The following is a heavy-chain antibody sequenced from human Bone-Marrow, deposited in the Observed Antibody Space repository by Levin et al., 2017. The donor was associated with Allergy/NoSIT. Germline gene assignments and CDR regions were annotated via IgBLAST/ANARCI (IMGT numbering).Heavy chain of an antibody. D-gene: IGHD3-22*01. CDR3: ARGDYYDRSHFFDY. CDR2: INQDGSVK. Sequence: GGSLRLSCAASGFTFSAHWMSWVRRAPGKGLEWVASINQDGSVKDYAASVKGRFTISRDNAKNSVYLHMNSLRAEDTAVFYCARGDYYDRSHFFDYWGQGNLVTVPS. J-gene: IGHJ4*02. V-gene: IGHV3-7*01. CDR1: GFTFSAHW.